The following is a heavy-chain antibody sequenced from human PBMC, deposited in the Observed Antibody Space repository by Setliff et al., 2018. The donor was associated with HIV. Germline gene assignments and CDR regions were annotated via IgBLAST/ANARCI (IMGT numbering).Heavy chain of an antibody. CDR3: ARGRHYYDILTGYYKEVEYFHY. CDR2: INHSGST. D-gene: IGHD3-9*01. Sequence: SSETLSLTCAVYGGSFSGYYWSWIRQPPGKGLEWIGEINHSGSTNYNPSLKSRVTISVDTSKNQFSLKLSSVTAADTAVYYCARGRHYYDILTGYYKEVEYFHYWGQGTVVTVSS. CDR1: GGSFSGYY. J-gene: IGHJ4*01. V-gene: IGHV4-34*01.